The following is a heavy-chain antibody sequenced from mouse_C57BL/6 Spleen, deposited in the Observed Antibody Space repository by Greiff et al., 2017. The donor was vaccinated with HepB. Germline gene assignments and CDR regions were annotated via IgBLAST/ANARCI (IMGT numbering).Heavy chain of an antibody. J-gene: IGHJ2*01. D-gene: IGHD2-4*01. CDR2: IYPGSGNT. V-gene: IGHV1-76*01. CDR1: GYTFTDYY. Sequence: VKLMESGAELVRPGASVKLSCKASGYTFTDYYINWVKQRPGQGLEWIARIYPGSGNTYYNEKFKGKATLTAEKSSSTAYMQLSSLTSEDSAVYFCARSGGIYYDYGFDYWGQGTTLTVSS. CDR3: ARSGGIYYDYGFDY.